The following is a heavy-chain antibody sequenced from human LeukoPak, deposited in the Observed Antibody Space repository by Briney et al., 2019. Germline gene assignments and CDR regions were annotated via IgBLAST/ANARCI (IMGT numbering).Heavy chain of an antibody. Sequence: GGSLRLSCAASGFTFSSYGMHWVRQAPGKGLEWVAVISYDGSNKYYADSVKGRFTISRDNSKNTLYLQMNSLRAEDTAVYYCASIEGSILNYYYDSSGPFDYWGQGTLVTVSS. D-gene: IGHD3-22*01. CDR2: ISYDGSNK. J-gene: IGHJ4*02. CDR1: GFTFSSYG. CDR3: ASIEGSILNYYYDSSGPFDY. V-gene: IGHV3-30*03.